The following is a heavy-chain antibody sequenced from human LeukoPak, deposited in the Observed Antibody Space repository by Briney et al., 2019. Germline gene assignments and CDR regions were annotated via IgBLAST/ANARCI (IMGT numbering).Heavy chain of an antibody. CDR2: ISDSGGST. CDR3: VRGYSFGPYGMDV. Sequence: PGGSLRLSCSASGFPFSSYAMEWVRRAPGKGLEYVSAISDSGGSTYYADSVKGRFTISRDNSKNTLYLQMCSLRAEDTAVYFCVRGYSFGPYGMDVWGQGTTVTVSS. V-gene: IGHV3-64D*09. D-gene: IGHD2-15*01. CDR1: GFPFSSYA. J-gene: IGHJ6*02.